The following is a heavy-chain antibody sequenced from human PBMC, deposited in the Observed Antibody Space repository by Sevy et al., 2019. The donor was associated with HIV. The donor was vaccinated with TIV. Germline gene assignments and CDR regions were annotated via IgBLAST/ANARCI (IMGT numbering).Heavy chain of an antibody. CDR2: INPNSGGT. Sequence: ASVKVSCKASGYIFTGYYMHWVRQAPGQGLEWMGWINPNSGGTNYAQKFQGRVTMTRDTSISTAYMELSRLRSDDTAVYYCARGFTMVRGVIISFVYWGQGTLVTVSS. CDR1: GYIFTGYY. V-gene: IGHV1-2*02. CDR3: ARGFTMVRGVIISFVY. D-gene: IGHD3-10*01. J-gene: IGHJ4*02.